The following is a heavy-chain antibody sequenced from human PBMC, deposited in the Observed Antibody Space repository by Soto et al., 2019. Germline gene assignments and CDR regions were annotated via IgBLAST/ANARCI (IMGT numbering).Heavy chain of an antibody. V-gene: IGHV3-23*01. CDR2: ISGSGGST. CDR1: GFTFSSYA. J-gene: IGHJ3*02. CDR3: AKDLYGSGSYYNVGDAFDI. Sequence: GGSLRLSCAASGFTFSSYAMSWVRQAPGKGLEWVSAISGSGGSTYYADSVKGRFTISRDNSKNRLYLQMNSLRAEDTAVYYCAKDLYGSGSYYNVGDAFDIWGQGTMVTVSS. D-gene: IGHD3-10*01.